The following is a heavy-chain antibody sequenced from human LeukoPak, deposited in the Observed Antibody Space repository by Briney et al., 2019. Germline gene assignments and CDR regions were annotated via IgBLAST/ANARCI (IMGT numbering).Heavy chain of an antibody. CDR1: GGSISSYY. D-gene: IGHD5-24*01. CDR2: INHSGST. V-gene: IGHV4-34*01. J-gene: IGHJ4*02. CDR3: ARFRYHSLWLQRTD. Sequence: SETLSLTCTVSGGSISSYYWSWIRQPPGKGLEWIGEINHSGSTNYNPSLKSRVTISVDTSKNQFSLKLSSVTAADTAVYYCARFRYHSLWLQRTDWGQGTLVTVSS.